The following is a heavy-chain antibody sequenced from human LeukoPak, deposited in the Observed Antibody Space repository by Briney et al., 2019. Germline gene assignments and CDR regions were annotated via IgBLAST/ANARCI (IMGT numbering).Heavy chain of an antibody. D-gene: IGHD6-6*01. CDR3: ARRVGSSPDYYYGMDV. V-gene: IGHV1-69*04. Sequence: GATVKVSCKASGGTFSSYAISWVGQAPGQGLEWMGRIIPIFGIANYAQKFQGRVTITADKSTSTAYMELSSLRSEDTAVYYCARRVGSSPDYYYGMDVWGQGTTVTVSS. CDR2: IIPIFGIA. CDR1: GGTFSSYA. J-gene: IGHJ6*02.